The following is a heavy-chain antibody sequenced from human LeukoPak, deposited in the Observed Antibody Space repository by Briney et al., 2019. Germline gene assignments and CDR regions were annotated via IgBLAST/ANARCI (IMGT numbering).Heavy chain of an antibody. D-gene: IGHD4-23*01. Sequence: GESLKISCKGSGYGFSSYWIGWVRQMPGKGLEYMGIICPGDSDTRYSQSFQGQVTISADKSITTAFLQWSSLKASDTAMYYCARHTTVGGSLRFDYWGQGTLVSVSS. CDR3: ARHTTVGGSLRFDY. CDR1: GYGFSSYW. V-gene: IGHV5-51*01. CDR2: ICPGDSDT. J-gene: IGHJ4*02.